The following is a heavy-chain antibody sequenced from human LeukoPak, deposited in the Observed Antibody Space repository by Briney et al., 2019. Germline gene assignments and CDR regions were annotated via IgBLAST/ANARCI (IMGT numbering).Heavy chain of an antibody. J-gene: IGHJ5*02. CDR1: GYSFTSYW. D-gene: IGHD3-10*02. CDR3: ARQITMLRDGDNWFDP. CDR2: IYPGDSDT. V-gene: IGHV5-51*01. Sequence: GESLKISCKGSGYSFTSYWIGWVRQMPGKGLEWMGIIYPGDSDTRYSPSFQGQVTISADKSISAAYLQWSSLKASDTAMYYCARQITMLRDGDNWFDPWSQGTLVTVSS.